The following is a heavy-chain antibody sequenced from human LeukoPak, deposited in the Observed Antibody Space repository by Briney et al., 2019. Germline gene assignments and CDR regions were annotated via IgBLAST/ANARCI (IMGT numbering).Heavy chain of an antibody. D-gene: IGHD3-10*01. CDR3: ARVLYGSGKNYAFDI. CDR2: INWNGGST. V-gene: IGHV3-20*04. J-gene: IGHJ3*02. Sequence: PGGSLRLSCAASGFTFDDYGMSWVRQAPGKGLEWVSGINWNGGSTGYADSVKGRFTISRDNAKNSLYLQMNSLRAEDTALYYCARVLYGSGKNYAFDIWGQGTMVTVSS. CDR1: GFTFDDYG.